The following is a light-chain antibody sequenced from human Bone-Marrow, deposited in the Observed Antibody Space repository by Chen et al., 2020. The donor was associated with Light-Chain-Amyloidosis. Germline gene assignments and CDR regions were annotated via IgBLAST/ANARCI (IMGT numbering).Light chain of an antibody. V-gene: IGLV3-21*02. CDR3: QVWDRSSDRPV. J-gene: IGLJ3*02. CDR2: DDS. Sequence: YVLTQPSSVSVAPGQTATIACGGNNIGSTSVHWYQQSPGQAPLMVFYDDSDRPSGIPDRLSGSNSGNTATLTISRVEAGDEADYYCQVWDRSSDRPVFGGGTKLTVL. CDR1: NIGSTS.